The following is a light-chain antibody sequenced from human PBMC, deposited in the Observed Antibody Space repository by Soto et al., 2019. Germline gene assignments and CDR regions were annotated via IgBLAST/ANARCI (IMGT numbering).Light chain of an antibody. CDR1: QSISTW. V-gene: IGKV1-5*03. J-gene: IGKJ1*01. Sequence: DIQMTQSPSTLSAYVGDRVTITCRASQSISTWLAWYQQKPGKAPKLLIYKASSLESGVPSRFSGSGSGTEFTLTISSLQPDDFATYYCQQYINRWTFGQGTKVEIK. CDR2: KAS. CDR3: QQYINRWT.